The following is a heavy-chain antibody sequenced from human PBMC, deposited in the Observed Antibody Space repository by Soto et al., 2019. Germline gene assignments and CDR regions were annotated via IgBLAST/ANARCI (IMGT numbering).Heavy chain of an antibody. D-gene: IGHD3-10*01. V-gene: IGHV3-7*04. J-gene: IGHJ4*02. CDR1: GFAFSSHG. CDR3: VRSSGWTGDY. Sequence: EVQLVESGGGLVQPGGSLRLSCVASGFAFSSHGMNWVRQVPGKGLEWVANIKEDGTEINYVDSVKGRFAISRDNAKNSLYLQMNSLRVDDTAVYHCVRSSGWTGDYWGQGILGTVSS. CDR2: IKEDGTEI.